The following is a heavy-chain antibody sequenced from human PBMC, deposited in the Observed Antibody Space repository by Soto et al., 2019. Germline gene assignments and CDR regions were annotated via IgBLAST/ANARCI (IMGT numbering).Heavy chain of an antibody. CDR3: ARLVVPAAMMRSQGYYYYMDV. Sequence: SETLSLTCAVYGGSFSGYYWSWIRQPPGKGLEWIGEINHSGSTNYNPSLKSRVTISVDTSKNQFSLKLSSVTAADTAVYYCARLVVPAAMMRSQGYYYYMDVWGKGTTVTVSS. CDR2: INHSGST. J-gene: IGHJ6*03. CDR1: GGSFSGYY. V-gene: IGHV4-34*01. D-gene: IGHD2-2*01.